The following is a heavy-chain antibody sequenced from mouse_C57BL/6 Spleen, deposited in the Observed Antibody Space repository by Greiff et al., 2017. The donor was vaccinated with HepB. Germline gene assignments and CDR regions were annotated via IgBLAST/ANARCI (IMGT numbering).Heavy chain of an antibody. J-gene: IGHJ1*03. D-gene: IGHD1-1*01. CDR2: INPNNGGT. CDR3: ARLATTVVGGGYWYFDV. Sequence: DVQLQESGPELVKPGASVKISCKASGYTFTDYYMNWVKQSHGKSLEWIGDINPNNGGTSYNQKFKGKATLTVDKSSSTAYMELRSLTSEDSAVYYCARLATTVVGGGYWYFDVWGTGTTVTVSS. CDR1: GYTFTDYY. V-gene: IGHV1-26*01.